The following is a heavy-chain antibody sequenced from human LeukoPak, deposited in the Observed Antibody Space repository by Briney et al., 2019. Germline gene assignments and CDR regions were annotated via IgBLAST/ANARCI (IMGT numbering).Heavy chain of an antibody. CDR1: GGSSRDFSDYY. V-gene: IGHV4-34*01. J-gene: IGHJ6*03. Sequence: SETLSLTCAVSGGSSRDFSDYYWSWIRQPPGKGLEWIGEINHSGSTNYNPSLKSRVTISVDTSKNQFSLKLSSVTAADTAVYYCARGNGSSFFRAMDVWGKGTTVTVSS. CDR3: ARGNGSSFFRAMDV. CDR2: INHSGST. D-gene: IGHD6-6*01.